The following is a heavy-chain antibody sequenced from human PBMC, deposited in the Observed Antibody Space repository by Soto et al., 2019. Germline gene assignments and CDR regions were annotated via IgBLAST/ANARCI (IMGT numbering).Heavy chain of an antibody. CDR3: ARASVPLQWAFDC. D-gene: IGHD3-10*01. CDR2: IYSGGAT. V-gene: IGHV3-66*01. Sequence: GGSLRLSCAAAEFTVSTNYMSWVRQAPGKGLEWVSLIYSGGATYYSDSVKGRFTISRDTSKNPLYLQMNSLRADDTALYFCARASVPLQWAFDCWAQGTLVPVS. CDR1: EFTVSTNY. J-gene: IGHJ4*02.